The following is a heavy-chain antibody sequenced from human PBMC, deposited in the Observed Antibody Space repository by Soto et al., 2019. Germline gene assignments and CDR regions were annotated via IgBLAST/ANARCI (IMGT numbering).Heavy chain of an antibody. D-gene: IGHD2-15*01. V-gene: IGHV4-31*03. J-gene: IGHJ5*02. CDR1: GGSISSGGYY. CDR3: ARDEGKEYCRGGSCDKYNWFHP. Sequence: SETLSLTCTVSGGSISSGGYYWSWIRQHPGKGLEWIGYIYYSGSTYYNPSLKSRVTISVDTSKNQFSLKLSSVTAADTAVYYCARDEGKEYCRGGSCDKYNWFHPWGQGTLVTVSS. CDR2: IYYSGST.